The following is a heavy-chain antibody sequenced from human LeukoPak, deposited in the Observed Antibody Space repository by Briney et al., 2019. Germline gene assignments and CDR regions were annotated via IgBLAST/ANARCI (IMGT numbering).Heavy chain of an antibody. J-gene: IGHJ4*02. D-gene: IGHD1-26*01. CDR1: GYSFTSYW. V-gene: IGHV5-51*01. CDR2: IYPGESDT. Sequence: GEPLKFSCKGSGYSFTSYWIGWVRHMPGEGLGWMGIIYPGESDTRYSPSFQGQVTISADKSISTAYLQWSSLKASDTAMYYCARQGNSGSYGSAYWGQASLVSVSS. CDR3: ARQGNSGSYGSAY.